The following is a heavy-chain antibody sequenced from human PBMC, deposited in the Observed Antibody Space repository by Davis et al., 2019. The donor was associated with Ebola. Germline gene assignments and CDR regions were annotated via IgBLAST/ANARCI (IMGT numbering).Heavy chain of an antibody. CDR3: ARHLTDTIFGVRRYYYMDV. J-gene: IGHJ6*03. V-gene: IGHV5-10-1*01. CDR1: GYSFTSYW. Sequence: GESLKISCKGSGYSFTSYWISWVRQMPGKGLEWMGRIDPSDSYTNYSPSFQGHVTISADKSISTAYLQWSSLKASDTAMYYCARHLTDTIFGVRRYYYMDVWGKGTTVTVSS. CDR2: IDPSDSYT. D-gene: IGHD3-3*01.